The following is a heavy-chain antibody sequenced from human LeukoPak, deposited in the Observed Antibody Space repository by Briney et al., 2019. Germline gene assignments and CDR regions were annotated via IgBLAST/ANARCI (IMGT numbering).Heavy chain of an antibody. CDR2: IYYSGST. CDR3: ARVHYDILTDNVASFDY. V-gene: IGHV4-59*01. J-gene: IGHJ4*02. CDR1: GGSISSYY. D-gene: IGHD3-9*01. Sequence: PSETLSLTCTVSGGSISSYYWSWIRQPPGKGLEWIGYIYYSGSTNYNPSLKSRVTISVDTSKNQFSLKLSSVTAADTAVYYCARVHYDILTDNVASFDYWGQGTLVTVSS.